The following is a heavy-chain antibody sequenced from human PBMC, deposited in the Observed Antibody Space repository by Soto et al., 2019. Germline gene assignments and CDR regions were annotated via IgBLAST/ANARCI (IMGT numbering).Heavy chain of an antibody. CDR1: GDSISSRPPY. Sequence: PSETLSLTCSVSGDSISSRPPYWAWLRQPPGKTLEWIGSIHSGGTTAYNPSLNNRVTISIDTSKNQFYLNLKYVTAADTAVYYCARDIAIPWFFLWGQGTLVTVSS. CDR3: ARDIAIPWFFL. CDR2: IHSGGTT. J-gene: IGHJ5*02. V-gene: IGHV4-39*02. D-gene: IGHD2-15*01.